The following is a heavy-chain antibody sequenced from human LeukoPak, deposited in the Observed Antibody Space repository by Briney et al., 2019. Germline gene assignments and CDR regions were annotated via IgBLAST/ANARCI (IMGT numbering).Heavy chain of an antibody. CDR2: IYSGGIT. V-gene: IGHV3-66*01. J-gene: IGHJ3*02. CDR1: GFTVSINS. D-gene: IGHD1-1*01. Sequence: GGSLRLSCAASGFTVSINSMSWVRQAPGKGLEWVSLIYSGGITYYSDSVKGRFTISRDNSKNSLYLQMNSLRAEDTAVYYCARDPNWFDIWGQGTMVTVPS. CDR3: ARDPNWFDI.